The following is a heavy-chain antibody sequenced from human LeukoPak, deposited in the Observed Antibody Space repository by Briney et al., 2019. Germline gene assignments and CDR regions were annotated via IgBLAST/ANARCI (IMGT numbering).Heavy chain of an antibody. CDR2: IYYSGST. V-gene: IGHV4-31*03. Sequence: SETQSLTCTVSGGSISSGGYYWSWIRQHPGKGLEWIGYIYYSGSTYYNPSLKSRVTISVDTSKNQFSLKLSSVTAADTAVYYCARELGWYYDILTGPEGYFDYWGQGTLVTVSS. CDR1: GGSISSGGYY. J-gene: IGHJ4*02. CDR3: ARELGWYYDILTGPEGYFDY. D-gene: IGHD3-9*01.